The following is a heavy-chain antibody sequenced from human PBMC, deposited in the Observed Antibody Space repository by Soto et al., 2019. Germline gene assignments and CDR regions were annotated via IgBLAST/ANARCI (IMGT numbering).Heavy chain of an antibody. CDR2: INAGNGNT. J-gene: IGHJ6*02. V-gene: IGHV1-3*01. CDR1: GYTFTSYA. D-gene: IGHD3-10*01. CDR3: AREEYGSGRYFSRYYGMDV. Sequence: ASVKVSCKASGYTFTSYAMHWVRQAPGQGLEWMGWINAGNGNTKYSQKFQGRVTITRDTSASTAYMELSSLRSEDTAVYYWAREEYGSGRYFSRYYGMDVWGQGTTVTVSS.